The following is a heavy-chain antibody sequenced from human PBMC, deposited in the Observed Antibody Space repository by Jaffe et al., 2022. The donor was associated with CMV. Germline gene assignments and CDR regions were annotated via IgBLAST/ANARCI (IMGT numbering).Heavy chain of an antibody. CDR3: ARRRRSGSYNGVWSRLWRWFDP. CDR1: GGSFSGYY. V-gene: IGHV4-34*01. CDR2: INHSGST. Sequence: QVQLQQWGAGLLKPSETLSLTCAVYGGSFSGYYWSWIRQPPGKGLEWIGEINHSGSTNYNPSLKSRVTISVDTSKNQFSLKLSSVTAADTAVYYCARRRRSGSYNGVWSRLWRWFDPWGQGTLVTVSS. J-gene: IGHJ5*02. D-gene: IGHD1-26*01.